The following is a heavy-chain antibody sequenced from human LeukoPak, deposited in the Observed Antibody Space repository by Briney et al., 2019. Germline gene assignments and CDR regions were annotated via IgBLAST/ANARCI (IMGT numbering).Heavy chain of an antibody. Sequence: SETLSLTCAVYGGSFSGYYWSWIRQPPGKGLEWIGEINHSGSTNYNPSLKSRVTISVDTSKNQFSLKLSPVTAADTAVYYCARNILTPYDYWGQGTLVTASS. CDR1: GGSFSGYY. CDR2: INHSGST. CDR3: ARNILTPYDY. J-gene: IGHJ4*02. V-gene: IGHV4-34*01. D-gene: IGHD3-9*01.